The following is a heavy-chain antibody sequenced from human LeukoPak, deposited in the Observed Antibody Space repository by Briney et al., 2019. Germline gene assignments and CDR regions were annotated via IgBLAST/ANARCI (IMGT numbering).Heavy chain of an antibody. V-gene: IGHV3-30-3*01. CDR1: GFAFSSYA. D-gene: IGHD3-22*01. J-gene: IGHJ4*02. Sequence: GGSLRLSCAASGFAFSSYAMHWVRQAPGKGLEWVAVISYDGSNKYYADSVRGRFTISRDNAKNTLYLQMNSLRAEDTALYYCAKDYYDSSGYLFDYWGQGTLVIVSS. CDR3: AKDYYDSSGYLFDY. CDR2: ISYDGSNK.